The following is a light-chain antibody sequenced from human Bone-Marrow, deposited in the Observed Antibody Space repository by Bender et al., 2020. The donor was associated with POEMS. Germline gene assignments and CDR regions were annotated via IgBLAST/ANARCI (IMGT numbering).Light chain of an antibody. CDR1: YSNIGRDN. J-gene: IGLJ3*02. CDR2: SNY. CDR3: SSWDDSLSGWV. Sequence: QSVLTQPPSASGTPGQRVTISCSGSYSNIGRDNVYWHQHLPGTAPRLVVYSNYQRPSGVPARFSGSKSGTSASLAISDIQSEDEGDYYCSSWDDSLSGWVFGGGTKLTVL. V-gene: IGLV1-44*01.